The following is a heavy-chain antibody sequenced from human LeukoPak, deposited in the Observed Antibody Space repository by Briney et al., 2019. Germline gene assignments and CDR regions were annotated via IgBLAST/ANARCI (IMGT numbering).Heavy chain of an antibody. V-gene: IGHV3-74*01. CDR2: INSDGSST. CDR1: GFTFSSYW. D-gene: IGHD2-15*01. J-gene: IGHJ4*02. Sequence: GGSLRLSCAASGFTFSSYWMHWVRQAPGKGLVWVSRINSDGSSTSYADSVKGRFTISRDNSKNTLYLQMNSLRVEDTAIFYCAKDRLRYCSGGGCYSPVDYWGQGTLVTVSS. CDR3: AKDRLRYCSGGGCYSPVDY.